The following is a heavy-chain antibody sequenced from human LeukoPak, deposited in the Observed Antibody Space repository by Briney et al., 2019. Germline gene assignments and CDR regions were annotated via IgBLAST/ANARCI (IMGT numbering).Heavy chain of an antibody. CDR1: GYTFTGYY. V-gene: IGHV1-2*02. J-gene: IGHJ5*02. CDR2: INPNSGGT. CDR3: ARDPGANIVVLQNWFDP. D-gene: IGHD3-22*01. Sequence: ASVKVSCKASGYTFTGYYMHWVRQAPGQGLEWMGWINPNSGGTNYAQKFQGRVTMTRDTSISAAYMELSRLRSDDTAVYYCARDPGANIVVLQNWFDPWGQGTLVTVSS.